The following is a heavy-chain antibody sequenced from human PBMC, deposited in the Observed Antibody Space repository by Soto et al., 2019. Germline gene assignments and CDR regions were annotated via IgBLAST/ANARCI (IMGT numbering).Heavy chain of an antibody. CDR3: AKRRGAGGHFDY. Sequence: GGSLRLSCAASGFTFSSYAMGWVRQGPGKGLEWVAVVSIGGSTHYADSVRGRFTISGDNSKNTLSLQMNSLTAEDTAVYFCAKRRGAGGHFDYWGQGALVTVSS. J-gene: IGHJ4*02. D-gene: IGHD2-15*01. V-gene: IGHV3-23*01. CDR1: GFTFSSYA. CDR2: VSIGGST.